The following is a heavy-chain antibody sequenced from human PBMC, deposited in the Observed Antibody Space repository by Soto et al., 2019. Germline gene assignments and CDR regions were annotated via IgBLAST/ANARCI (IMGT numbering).Heavy chain of an antibody. CDR1: GGSISSYY. CDR3: ARPPYDSSGYYSLGSAFDI. D-gene: IGHD3-22*01. Sequence: PSKTLSLTCTVSGGSISSYYWSWIRQPPGKGLEWIGYIYYSGSTNYNPSLKSRVTISVDTSKNQFSLKLSSVTAADTAVYYCARPPYDSSGYYSLGSAFDIWGQGTMVTVSS. J-gene: IGHJ3*02. CDR2: IYYSGST. V-gene: IGHV4-59*08.